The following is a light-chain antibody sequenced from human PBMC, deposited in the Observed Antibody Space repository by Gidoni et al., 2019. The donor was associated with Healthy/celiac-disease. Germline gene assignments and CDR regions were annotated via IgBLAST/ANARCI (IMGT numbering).Light chain of an antibody. V-gene: IGKV1-39*01. CDR3: QQSYSTPRT. Sequence: DIQLTHSPSSLSASVGERVTITCRASQSISSYLNWYQQKPGKAPKLLIYAASSLQSGVPAKFSGSGSGTDFTLTISSLQPEDFATYYFQQSYSTPRTFGQGTKVEIK. J-gene: IGKJ1*01. CDR2: AAS. CDR1: QSISSY.